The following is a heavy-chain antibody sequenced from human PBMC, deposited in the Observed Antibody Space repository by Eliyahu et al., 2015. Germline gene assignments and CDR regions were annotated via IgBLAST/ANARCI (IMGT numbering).Heavy chain of an antibody. J-gene: IGHJ4*02. CDR2: FSYSTGST. CDR1: GFPFSSYS. V-gene: IGHV3-23*01. Sequence: EVQLLESGGGLVQPGGSLRLSCXASGFPFSSYSMXWVPPAPGKGLGGVSGFSYSTGSTLYADSVKGRFTISRDNSKNTLYLQMNSLRAEDTAVYYCAKGYGFDRWGQGTLVTVSS. CDR3: AKGYGFDR. D-gene: IGHD4-17*01.